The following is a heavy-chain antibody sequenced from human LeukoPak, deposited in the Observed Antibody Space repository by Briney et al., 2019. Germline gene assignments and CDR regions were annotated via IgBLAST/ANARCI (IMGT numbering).Heavy chain of an antibody. CDR2: IDPSDSYT. Sequence: GESLKISCKGSGYSFTSYWLSWVRQMPGKGLEWMGRIDPSDSYTNYSPSFQGHVTISADKSISTAYLQWSSLKASDTAMYYCARQPPAVAGSSWWFDPWGQGTLVTVSS. V-gene: IGHV5-10-1*01. J-gene: IGHJ5*02. CDR3: ARQPPAVAGSSWWFDP. CDR1: GYSFTSYW. D-gene: IGHD6-19*01.